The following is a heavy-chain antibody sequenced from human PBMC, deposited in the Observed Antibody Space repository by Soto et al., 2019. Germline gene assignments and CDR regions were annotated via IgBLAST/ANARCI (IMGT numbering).Heavy chain of an antibody. CDR1: GGCFSSYA. D-gene: IGHD2-15*01. V-gene: IGHV1-69*01. J-gene: IGHJ4*02. CDR3: ASVLGYCSGGSCYSFDY. Sequence: QVQLVQSGAEVKKPGSSVKVSCKASGGCFSSYAISWVRQAPGQGLEWMGGIIPIFGTANYAQKFQGRVTITADESTSTAYMELSSLRSEDTAVYYCASVLGYCSGGSCYSFDYWGQGTLVTVSS. CDR2: IIPIFGTA.